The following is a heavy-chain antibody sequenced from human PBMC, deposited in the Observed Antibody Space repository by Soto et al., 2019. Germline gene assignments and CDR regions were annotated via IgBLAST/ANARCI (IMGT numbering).Heavy chain of an antibody. CDR2: ISAYNGIT. CDR3: ASAEKLITGNLGDY. CDR1: GYTFNSYG. D-gene: IGHD1-20*01. V-gene: IGHV1-18*01. Sequence: QVQLVQSGPEVKKPGASVKVSCKASGYTFNSYGISWVRQAPGQGLEWMGWISAYNGITKYAQNLQDRVTMTTDTETRAANMGRGIPSTYETAMYYCASAEKLITGNLGDYWAQGPL. J-gene: IGHJ4*02.